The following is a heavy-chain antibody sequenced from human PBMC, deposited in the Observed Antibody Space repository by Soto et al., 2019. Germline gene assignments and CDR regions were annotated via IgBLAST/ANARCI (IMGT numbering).Heavy chain of an antibody. Sequence: QVQLQQWGAGLLKPSETLSLTCAVYGGSFSGYYWSWIRQPPGKGLEWIGEINHSGSTNYNPSLKSRVTILLDTSKNQFSLKLSSVTAADTAVYYCARAHSLLIKDGLDYWGQGTLVTVSS. J-gene: IGHJ4*02. D-gene: IGHD2-15*01. CDR1: GGSFSGYY. V-gene: IGHV4-34*01. CDR3: ARAHSLLIKDGLDY. CDR2: INHSGST.